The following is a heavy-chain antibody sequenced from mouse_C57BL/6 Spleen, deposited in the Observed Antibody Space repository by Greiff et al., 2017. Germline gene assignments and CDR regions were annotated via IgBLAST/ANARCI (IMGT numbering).Heavy chain of an antibody. CDR2: IYPGSGST. J-gene: IGHJ2*01. V-gene: IGHV1-55*01. CDR3: ARVDTTVVAPDY. D-gene: IGHD1-1*01. Sequence: QVQLQQSGAELVKPGASVKMSCKASGYTFTSYWITWVKQRPGQGLEWIGDIYPGSGSTNYNEKFKSKATLTVDTSSSTAYMQLSSLTSEDSAVYYCARVDTTVVAPDYWGQGTTLTVSS. CDR1: GYTFTSYW.